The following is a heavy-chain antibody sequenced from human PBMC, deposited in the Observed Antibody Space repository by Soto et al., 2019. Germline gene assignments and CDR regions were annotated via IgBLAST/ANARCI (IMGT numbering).Heavy chain of an antibody. Sequence: ASVKVSCKASGYTFTSYAMHWVRQAPGQRLEWMGWINAVNGNTKYSQKFQGRVTITRDTSPSTAYMELSSLRSEDTAVYYCARVSSVAYKRNRYDGFDIWGQGTIVTVSS. CDR1: GYTFTSYA. CDR3: ARVSSVAYKRNRYDGFDI. D-gene: IGHD1-20*01. J-gene: IGHJ3*02. CDR2: INAVNGNT. V-gene: IGHV1-3*01.